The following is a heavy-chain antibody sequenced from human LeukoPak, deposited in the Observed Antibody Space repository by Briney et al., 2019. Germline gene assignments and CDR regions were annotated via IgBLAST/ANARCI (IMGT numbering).Heavy chain of an antibody. CDR2: INPKSGGT. CDR3: ARSSGYCSGGSCYFGLGDDP. Sequence: ASVKVSCKASGYTFTDYYMHWVRQAPGQGLEWMGWINPKSGGTNYAQKFQGRVTMARDTSVSTVYMELSRLRSDDTAVYYCARSSGYCSGGSCYFGLGDDPWGQGTLVTVSS. D-gene: IGHD2-15*01. CDR1: GYTFTDYY. J-gene: IGHJ5*02. V-gene: IGHV1-2*02.